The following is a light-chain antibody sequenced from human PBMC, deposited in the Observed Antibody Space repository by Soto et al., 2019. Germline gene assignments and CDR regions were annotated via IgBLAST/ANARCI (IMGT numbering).Light chain of an antibody. CDR1: QSVSSN. Sequence: IVITQTPATLSVSPGERATLSCRASQSVSSNLAWYQQKPGQAPRLLIYGASTRATGIPARFSGIVSGTEFTLTISRLQPEDFAAYYGQQYKNWPPWTFGQGTKVDIK. V-gene: IGKV3-15*01. CDR2: GAS. J-gene: IGKJ1*01. CDR3: QQYKNWPPWT.